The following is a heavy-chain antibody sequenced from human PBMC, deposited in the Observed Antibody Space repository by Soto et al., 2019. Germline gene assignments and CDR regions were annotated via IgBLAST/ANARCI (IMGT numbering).Heavy chain of an antibody. CDR1: GLTFGSYA. J-gene: IGHJ4*02. CDR2: ISSNGGST. D-gene: IGHD6-19*01. CDR3: ATVPYSSGPT. Sequence: GGSLXLSCAAAGLTFGSYAMRWVRQAPGKGLEYVSAISSNGGSTYYANSVKGRFTISRDNSKNTLHLQMDSLKTEDTAVYYCATVPYSSGPTWGLGVLVTVSS. V-gene: IGHV3-64*01.